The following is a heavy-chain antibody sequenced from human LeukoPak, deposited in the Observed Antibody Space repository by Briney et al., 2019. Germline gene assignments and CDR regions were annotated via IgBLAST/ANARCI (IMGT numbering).Heavy chain of an antibody. Sequence: SETLSLTCTVSGDSINKYYWSWIRQPPGKGLEWIGYIYYDGSTNYNPSLKSRVTISLDTSKSQFSLKLRSVTAADTAVYYCARQRGSYYNFDYWGQGTLVSVSS. CDR2: IYYDGST. CDR3: ARQRGSYYNFDY. CDR1: GDSINKYY. J-gene: IGHJ4*02. D-gene: IGHD3-10*01. V-gene: IGHV4-59*01.